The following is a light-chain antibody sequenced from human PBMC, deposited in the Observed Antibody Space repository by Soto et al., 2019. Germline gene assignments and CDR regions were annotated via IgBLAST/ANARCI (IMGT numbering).Light chain of an antibody. CDR1: QSVSSN. CDR3: QQYNNWPPGA. CDR2: GAS. V-gene: IGKV3-15*01. Sequence: EIVVTQSPATLSVSPGERATLSCRASQSVSSNLAWYQQKPGQAPSLLIFGASTRATGIPARFSGSGSGTEFTLTISSLQSEDFAVYYCQQYNNWPPGAFGGGTKVEIK. J-gene: IGKJ4*01.